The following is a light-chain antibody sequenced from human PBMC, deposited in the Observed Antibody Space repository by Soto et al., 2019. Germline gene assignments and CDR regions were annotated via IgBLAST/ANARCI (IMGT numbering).Light chain of an antibody. CDR2: KAS. CDR1: QSINSW. CDR3: QQYNTYSWT. V-gene: IGKV1-5*03. J-gene: IGKJ1*01. Sequence: DIQMTQSPSTLSASVGDRVIITCRASQSINSWLAWYQQKPGKAPELLISKASSLQSEVPPRFSGSGSGTEFTLTISSLQPDDFATYYCQQYNTYSWTFGQGTKVEIK.